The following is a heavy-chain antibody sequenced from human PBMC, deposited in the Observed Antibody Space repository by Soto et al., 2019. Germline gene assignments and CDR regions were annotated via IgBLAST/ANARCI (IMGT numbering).Heavy chain of an antibody. CDR2: ISSSGSTI. Sequence: GGSLRLSCAASGFTFSDYYMSWIRQVPGKGLEWVSYISSSGSTIYYADSVKGRFTISRDNAKNSLYLQMNSLRAEDTAVYYCARVMSSSRHYYYYYYMDVWGKGTTVTVSS. V-gene: IGHV3-11*01. CDR3: ARVMSSSRHYYYYYYMDV. CDR1: GFTFSDYY. D-gene: IGHD6-13*01. J-gene: IGHJ6*03.